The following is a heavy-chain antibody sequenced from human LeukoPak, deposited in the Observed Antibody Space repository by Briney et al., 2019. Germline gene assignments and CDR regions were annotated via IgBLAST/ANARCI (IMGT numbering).Heavy chain of an antibody. CDR1: GFTFSSYA. J-gene: IGHJ4*02. D-gene: IGHD3-9*01. CDR2: ISSRGSTI. V-gene: IGHV3-48*04. Sequence: PGGSLRLSCAASGFTFSSYAMSWVRQAPGKGLEWVSYISSRGSTIYYADSVKGRFTISRDNAKNSLYLQMNSLRAEDTAVYYCARDRNFDFDYWGQGTLVTVSS. CDR3: ARDRNFDFDY.